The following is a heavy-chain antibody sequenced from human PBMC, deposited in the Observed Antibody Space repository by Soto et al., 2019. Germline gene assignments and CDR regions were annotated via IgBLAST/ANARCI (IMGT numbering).Heavy chain of an antibody. V-gene: IGHV3-23*01. CDR3: AKELRITMVRGVKGWFDP. D-gene: IGHD3-10*01. Sequence: EVQLLESGGGLVQPGGSLRLSCAASGFTFSSYAMSWVRQAPGKGLEWVSAISGSGGSTYYADSVKGRFTISRDNSKNTLYLQMNSLRAEDTAVYYCAKELRITMVRGVKGWFDPWGQGTLVTVSS. J-gene: IGHJ5*02. CDR1: GFTFSSYA. CDR2: ISGSGGST.